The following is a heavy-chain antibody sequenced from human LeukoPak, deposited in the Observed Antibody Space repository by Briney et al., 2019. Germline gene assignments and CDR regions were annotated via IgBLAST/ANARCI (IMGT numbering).Heavy chain of an antibody. J-gene: IGHJ6*03. Sequence: SETLSLTCTVSGGSIISGTYYWSWIRQPAGQGLEWIGRIYTSGSTNYNPSLKSRVTISVDTSNNQFSLKLTSVTAADTAVYYCARESSPYYYGSRGFYYMDVWGKGTTVTVSS. CDR3: ARESSPYYYGSRGFYYMDV. V-gene: IGHV4-61*02. CDR1: GGSIISGTYY. D-gene: IGHD3-10*01. CDR2: IYTSGST.